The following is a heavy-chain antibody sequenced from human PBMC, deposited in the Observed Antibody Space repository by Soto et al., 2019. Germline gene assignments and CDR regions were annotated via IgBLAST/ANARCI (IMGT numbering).Heavy chain of an antibody. Sequence: SETLSLTCTVSGEYISRGYHWAWIRQPPGKGLEWIGSIYYSGSTYYNPSLKSRVTISVDTSKNQFSLKLSSVTAADTAVYYCARGAYGYKNLILGYYFDYWGQGTLVTV. J-gene: IGHJ4*02. D-gene: IGHD5-12*01. V-gene: IGHV4-38-2*02. CDR3: ARGAYGYKNLILGYYFDY. CDR1: GEYISRGYH. CDR2: IYYSGST.